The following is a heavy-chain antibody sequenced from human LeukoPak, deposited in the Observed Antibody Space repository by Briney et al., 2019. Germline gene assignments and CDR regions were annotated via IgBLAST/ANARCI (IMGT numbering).Heavy chain of an antibody. D-gene: IGHD3-3*01. CDR2: IYYSGST. V-gene: IGHV4-39*07. CDR3: ARDRGTTYYDFWSGYYGAFDI. CDR1: GGSISSSSYY. Sequence: SETLSLTCTVSGGSISSSSYYWGWIRQPPGKGLEWIGSIYYSGSTYYNPSLKSRVTISVDTSKNQFSLKLSSVTAADTAVYYCARDRGTTYYDFWSGYYGAFDIWGQGTMVTVSS. J-gene: IGHJ3*02.